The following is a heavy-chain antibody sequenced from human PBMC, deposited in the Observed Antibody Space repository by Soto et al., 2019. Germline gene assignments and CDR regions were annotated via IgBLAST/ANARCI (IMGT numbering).Heavy chain of an antibody. CDR3: AKGGVGSTSNAFDI. D-gene: IGHD1-26*01. J-gene: IGHJ3*02. CDR2: ISYDGSNK. V-gene: IGHV3-30*18. Sequence: PGGSLRLSCAASGFTFRSYGMHWVRQAPAKGLEWVAVISYDGSNKYYADSVKGRSTISRDNSKNTLYLQMNSLRAEDTAVYYCAKGGVGSTSNAFDIWGQGTMVTVSS. CDR1: GFTFRSYG.